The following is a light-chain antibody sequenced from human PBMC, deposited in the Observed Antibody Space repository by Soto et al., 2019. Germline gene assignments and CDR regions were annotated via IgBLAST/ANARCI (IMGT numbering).Light chain of an antibody. CDR2: EVS. CDR1: TSDIGDYNF. J-gene: IGLJ2*01. CDR3: SSYRNSATLVV. Sequence: QSALTQPASVSGSPGQSITISCTGTTSDIGDYNFVSWYRQYPGKATKLMIYEVSNRPSGLSDRFSGSKSDNTASLTISGLRAEDEADSYCSSYRNSATLVVFGGGTKLTVL. V-gene: IGLV2-14*01.